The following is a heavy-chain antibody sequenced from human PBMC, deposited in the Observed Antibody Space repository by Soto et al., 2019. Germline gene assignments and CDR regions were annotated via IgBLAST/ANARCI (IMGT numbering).Heavy chain of an antibody. V-gene: IGHV4-39*01. Sequence: SETLSLTCTVSGGSISSSSYYWGWIRQPPGKGLEWIGSIYYSGSTYYNPSLKSRVTISLDTSKNQFSLKLGSVTAADTAVYYCARRPIGDYDFWSGYSFYYYYGMDVWGQGTTVTVSS. D-gene: IGHD3-3*01. CDR3: ARRPIGDYDFWSGYSFYYYYGMDV. CDR2: IYYSGST. J-gene: IGHJ6*02. CDR1: GGSISSSSYY.